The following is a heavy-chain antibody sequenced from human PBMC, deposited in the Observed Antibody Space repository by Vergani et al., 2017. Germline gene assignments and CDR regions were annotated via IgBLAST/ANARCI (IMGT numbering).Heavy chain of an antibody. Sequence: QVQLVQSGAEVKKPGASVKVSCKASGYTFTSYDINWVRQATGQGLEWMGWMNPNSGNTGYAQKFQGRVTMTRNTSISTAYMELSSLRSEDTAVYYCARVSMHDFWSGSYYYYYYMDVWGKGTTVTVSS. CDR3: ARVSMHDFWSGSYYYYYYMDV. CDR2: MNPNSGNT. D-gene: IGHD3-3*01. V-gene: IGHV1-8*02. CDR1: GYTFTSYD. J-gene: IGHJ6*03.